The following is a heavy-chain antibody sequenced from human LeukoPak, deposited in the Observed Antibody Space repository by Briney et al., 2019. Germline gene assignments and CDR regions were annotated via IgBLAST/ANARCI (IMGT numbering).Heavy chain of an antibody. Sequence: AGGSLRLSCAASGYTFSSYGMHWVRQAPGKGLEWVAFIRYDGSNKYYADSVKGRFTISRDNSKNTLYLQKNSLRAEDTAVYYCAKDLGQYYFDYWGQGTLVTVSS. CDR1: GYTFSSYG. J-gene: IGHJ4*02. D-gene: IGHD6-19*01. CDR2: IRYDGSNK. CDR3: AKDLGQYYFDY. V-gene: IGHV3-30*02.